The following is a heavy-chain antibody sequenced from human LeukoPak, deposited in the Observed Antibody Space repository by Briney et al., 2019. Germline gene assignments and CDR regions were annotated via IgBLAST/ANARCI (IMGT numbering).Heavy chain of an antibody. CDR2: IYSGGTT. D-gene: IGHD5-18*01. CDR3: ARVDTVMAYYFDL. CDR1: GFTVSTNC. Sequence: PGGSLRFSCAGYGFTVSTNCMTWVRQAPGKGLEWGSTIYSGGTTYYADSVIGRFTIYRHNSRNTLYLQMNSLRAEDTAVYYCARVDTVMAYYFDLWGQGTLVTVSS. J-gene: IGHJ4*02. V-gene: IGHV3-53*04.